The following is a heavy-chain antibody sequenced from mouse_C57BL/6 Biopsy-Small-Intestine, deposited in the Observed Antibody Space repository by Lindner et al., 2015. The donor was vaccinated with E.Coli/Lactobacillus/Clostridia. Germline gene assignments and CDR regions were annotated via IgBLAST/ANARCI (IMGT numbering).Heavy chain of an antibody. CDR1: GYRFTDFE. CDR3: TRVGLRYQGHFDV. Sequence: VQLQESGAVLVRPGVSVTLSCKASGYRFTDFEMHWVKQTPVYGLEWIGAIDPETGGTVYTQKFKGKAVLTADKSSTTAYMELRNLTSEDSVVYYCTRVGLRYQGHFDVWGTGTTVTVSS. V-gene: IGHV1-15*01. J-gene: IGHJ1*03. CDR2: IDPETGGT. D-gene: IGHD2-12*01.